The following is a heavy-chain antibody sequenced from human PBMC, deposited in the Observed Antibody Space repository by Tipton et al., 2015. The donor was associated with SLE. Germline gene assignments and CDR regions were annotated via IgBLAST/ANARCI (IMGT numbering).Heavy chain of an antibody. V-gene: IGHV4-39*07. CDR3: ARLHGYSYGLNWFDP. CDR2: IYYTGTTT. D-gene: IGHD5-18*01. J-gene: IGHJ5*02. CDR1: GGSMTTSSYY. Sequence: TLSLTCNVSGGSMTTSSYYWGWIRQPPGKGLEWIGSIYYTGTTTYYNSFLKSRVTMSVDTSKNQFSLRLTSVIAADTAVYYCARLHGYSYGLNWFDPWGQGTLISVSS.